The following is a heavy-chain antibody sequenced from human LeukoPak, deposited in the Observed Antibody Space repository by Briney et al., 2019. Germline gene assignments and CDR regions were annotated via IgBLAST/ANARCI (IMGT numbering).Heavy chain of an antibody. V-gene: IGHV4-30-4*01. J-gene: IGHJ4*02. D-gene: IGHD6-13*01. CDR1: GGSISSGDYY. CDR2: IYYSGST. CDR3: AREVGAAAGTRDCFDY. Sequence: PSETLSLTCTVSGGSISSGDYYRSWIRQPPGKGLEWIGYIYYSGSTYYNPSLKSRVTISVDTSKNQFSLKLSSVTAADTAVYYCAREVGAAAGTRDCFDYWGQGTLVTVSS.